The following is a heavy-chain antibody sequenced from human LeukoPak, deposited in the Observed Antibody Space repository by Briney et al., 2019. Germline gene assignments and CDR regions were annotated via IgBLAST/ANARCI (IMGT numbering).Heavy chain of an antibody. CDR2: INPNSGGT. CDR3: AREAGDYYYGMDV. V-gene: IGHV1-2*02. Sequence: GASVKVSCKASGYTFTGYYMHWVRQAPGQGLEWMGWINPNSGGTNYAQKFQGRVTMTRDTSISTAYMELSRLRSDDTAVYYSAREAGDYYYGMDVWGQGTTVTVSS. CDR1: GYTFTGYY. J-gene: IGHJ6*02. D-gene: IGHD6-25*01.